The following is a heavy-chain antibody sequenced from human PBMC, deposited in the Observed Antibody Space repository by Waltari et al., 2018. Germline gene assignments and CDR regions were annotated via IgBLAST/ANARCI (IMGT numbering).Heavy chain of an antibody. CDR3: ARERIIAAAGGRVYYYYMDV. Sequence: QVQLQESGPGLVKPSETLSLTCTVSGGSISSYYWSWIRQPAGKGLEWIGRIYTSGSTNYNPSLKSRVTMSVDTSKNQFSLKLSSVTAADTAVYYCARERIIAAAGGRVYYYYMDVWGQGTLVTVSS. CDR2: IYTSGST. D-gene: IGHD6-13*01. V-gene: IGHV4-4*07. CDR1: GGSISSYY. J-gene: IGHJ6*03.